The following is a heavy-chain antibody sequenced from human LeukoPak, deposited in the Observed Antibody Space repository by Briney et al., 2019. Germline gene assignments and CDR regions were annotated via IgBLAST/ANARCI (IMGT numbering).Heavy chain of an antibody. CDR1: GFTFSSYA. D-gene: IGHD6-13*01. CDR3: AKVNLAAADTGWFDP. CDR2: ISGSGGST. V-gene: IGHV3-23*01. Sequence: PGGYLRLSCAASGFTFSSYAMNWVRQAPGKGLEWVSAISGSGGSTYYADSVKGRFTISRDNSKNTLYLQMNSLRAEDTAVYYCAKVNLAAADTGWFDPWGQGTLVTVSS. J-gene: IGHJ5*02.